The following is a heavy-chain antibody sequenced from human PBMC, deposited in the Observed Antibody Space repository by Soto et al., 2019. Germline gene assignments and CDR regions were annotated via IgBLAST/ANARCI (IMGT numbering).Heavy chain of an antibody. CDR1: GFTLTNYA. D-gene: IGHD5-12*01. Sequence: EVQLLVSGGGSVQPGGSLRLSCEVSGFTLTNYAMSWVRQALGKGLEWVSQISASGDRTYYADSVKGRFTISKDSAKHTLFLQMNSLSGVDSDVYYCEGSWTWGQGTMVTVSS. CDR2: ISASGDRT. J-gene: IGHJ3*01. V-gene: IGHV3-23*01. CDR3: EGSWT.